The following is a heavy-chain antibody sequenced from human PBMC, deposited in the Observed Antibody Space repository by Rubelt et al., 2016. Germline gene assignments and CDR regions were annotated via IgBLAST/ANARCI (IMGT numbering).Heavy chain of an antibody. CDR1: GFTFSIYW. CDR2: FSSDGSVT. D-gene: IGHD1-26*01. J-gene: IGHJ2*01. V-gene: IGHV3-74*01. Sequence: GGGLVQPGGSLRLSCAASGFTFSIYWMHWVRQVPGKGLVWVSCFSSDGSVTRYADSVKGRFTISRDNSKNTLYRQMNSLRAEDTAVYYCAGVRSGSYGYWYFDLWGRGTLVTVSS. CDR3: AGVRSGSYGYWYFDL.